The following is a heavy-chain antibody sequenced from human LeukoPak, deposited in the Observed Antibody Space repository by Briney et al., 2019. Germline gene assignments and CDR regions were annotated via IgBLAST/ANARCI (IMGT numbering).Heavy chain of an antibody. Sequence: SETLSLTCTVSGGSISSSSYYWGWIRQPPGKGLEWIGSIYYSGSTYYNPSLKSRVTTSVDTSKNQFSLKLSSVTAADTAVYYCARDADYYGSGIFDYWGQGTLVTVSS. CDR2: IYYSGST. CDR3: ARDADYYGSGIFDY. CDR1: GGSISSSSYY. D-gene: IGHD3-10*01. V-gene: IGHV4-39*07. J-gene: IGHJ4*02.